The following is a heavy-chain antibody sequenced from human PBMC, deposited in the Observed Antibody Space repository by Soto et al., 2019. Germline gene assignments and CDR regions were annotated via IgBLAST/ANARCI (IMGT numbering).Heavy chain of an antibody. V-gene: IGHV1-18*01. Sequence: VASVKVSCKASGYRFTSYGSGWVRQAPGQGLEWMGWINAYNGNTNYAQNLQGRVTLTTDTSTSTAYMELRSLRSNDTAVYYCAMVDVYVTPSPQDVWGQGTTVTAP. CDR3: AMVDVYVTPSPQDV. CDR2: INAYNGNT. J-gene: IGHJ6*02. D-gene: IGHD3-16*01. CDR1: GYRFTSYG.